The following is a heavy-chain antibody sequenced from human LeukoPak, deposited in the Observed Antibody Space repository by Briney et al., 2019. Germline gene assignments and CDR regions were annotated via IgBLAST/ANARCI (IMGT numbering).Heavy chain of an antibody. CDR3: AGGSSSLVGNY. CDR1: GFTFDDYA. J-gene: IGHJ4*02. Sequence: GRSLRLSCAASGFTFDDYAMHWVRQAPGKGLEWVSGISWNSGRIGYADSVKGRFTISRDNSKNTLYLQMSSLRAEDTAVYYCAGGSSSLVGNYWGQGTLVIVSS. V-gene: IGHV3-9*01. CDR2: ISWNSGRI. D-gene: IGHD6-13*01.